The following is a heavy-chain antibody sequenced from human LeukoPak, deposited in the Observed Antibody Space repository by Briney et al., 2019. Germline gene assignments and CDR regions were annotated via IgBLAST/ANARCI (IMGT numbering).Heavy chain of an antibody. CDR1: GYTFTSYY. CDR3: AQAREPNIGWEPHLDY. V-gene: IGHV1-46*01. Sequence: ASVKVSCKASGYTFTSYYMHWVRQAPGQGLEWMGIINPSGGSTSYAQEFQGRVTMTRDTSTSTVYMELSSLRSEDTAVYYCAQAREPNIGWEPHLDYWGQGTLVTVSS. J-gene: IGHJ4*02. CDR2: INPSGGST. D-gene: IGHD2/OR15-2a*01.